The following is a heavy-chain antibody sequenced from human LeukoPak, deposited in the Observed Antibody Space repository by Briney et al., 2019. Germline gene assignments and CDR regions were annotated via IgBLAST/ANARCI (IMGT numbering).Heavy chain of an antibody. J-gene: IGHJ4*02. V-gene: IGHV3-11*01. CDR3: ASRIGAASGTVFDS. CDR1: GFPFSDYY. CDR2: ISRSSTTI. Sequence: GGSLRLSCAASGFPFSDYYMSWIRQAPGKGLEWVSYISRSSTTIFYADSVKGRFSISRDNAKNSLFLHMNNLRAEDTAVYYCASRIGAASGTVFDSWGRGTLVTVSS. D-gene: IGHD6-13*01.